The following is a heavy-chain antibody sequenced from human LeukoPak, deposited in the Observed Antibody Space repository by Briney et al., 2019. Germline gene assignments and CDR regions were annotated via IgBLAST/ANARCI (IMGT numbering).Heavy chain of an antibody. Sequence: GGSLRLSCAASGFIFNNYAMHWVRQAPGGVLEWVSLINGGGDSAYYADSVMGRFSISRDNSKNTLYLRMNSLRVEDTAVYYCAKSLLENSGLDYNWFDPWGQGTLVTVSS. V-gene: IGHV3-23*01. CDR2: INGGGDSA. CDR1: GFIFNNYA. CDR3: AKSLLENSGLDYNWFDP. D-gene: IGHD5-12*01. J-gene: IGHJ5*02.